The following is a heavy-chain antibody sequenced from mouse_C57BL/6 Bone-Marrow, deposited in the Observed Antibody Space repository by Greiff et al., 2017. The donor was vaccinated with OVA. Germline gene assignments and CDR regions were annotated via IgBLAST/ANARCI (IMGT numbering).Heavy chain of an antibody. J-gene: IGHJ2*01. CDR1: GYTFTSYW. CDR3: ARPPHYASRTHPYYFAN. Sequence: VQLQQPGTELVKPGASVKLSCKASGYTFTSYWMHWVKQRPGQGLEWIGNINPSNGGTNYNEKFKSKATLTVDKSSSTAYMQRSSLTSEDSAVYYCARPPHYASRTHPYYFANWGPDTTRTVSS. D-gene: IGHD1-1*01. CDR2: INPSNGGT. V-gene: IGHV1-53*01.